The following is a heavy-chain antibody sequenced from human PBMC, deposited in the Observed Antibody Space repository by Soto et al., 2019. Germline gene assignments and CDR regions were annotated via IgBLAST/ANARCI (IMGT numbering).Heavy chain of an antibody. CDR1: GFTFSDYY. CDR2: ISSSGSNV. V-gene: IGHV3-11*04. CDR3: ARARLSYSFDP. Sequence: GGSLRLSCAASGFTFSDYYMSWIRQAPGKGLEWVSYISSSGSNVYYADSVKGRFTISRDNAKNSLYLQMKSLRAEDTAVYYCARARLSYSFDPSGQATLVTVSS. D-gene: IGHD3-16*02. J-gene: IGHJ5*02.